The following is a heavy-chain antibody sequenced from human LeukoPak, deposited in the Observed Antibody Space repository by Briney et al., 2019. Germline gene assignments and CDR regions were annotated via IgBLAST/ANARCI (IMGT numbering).Heavy chain of an antibody. V-gene: IGHV4-59*08. Sequence: SETLSLTCTVSGGPISSYYWSWIRQPPRKGLEWVGYIYYSGSTNYNPSLKSRVTISVDTSKNQFSLKLSSVSAADTAVYYCARNSGGIIDCWGQGTLVTASS. J-gene: IGHJ4*02. D-gene: IGHD5-12*01. CDR1: GGPISSYY. CDR2: IYYSGST. CDR3: ARNSGGIIDC.